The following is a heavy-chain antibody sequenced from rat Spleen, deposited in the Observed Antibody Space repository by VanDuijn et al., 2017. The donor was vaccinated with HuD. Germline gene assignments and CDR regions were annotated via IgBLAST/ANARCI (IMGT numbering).Heavy chain of an antibody. Sequence: EVQLVESDGGLVQPGRSLKLSCAASGFTFSDYNMAWVRQAPKKGLEWVASISPSGGGTYYRDSVKGRFTISRDNARSTQYLQMDSLRPEDTATYYCTTDRDYYSSYIPRFAYWGQGTLVTVSS. CDR2: ISPSGGGT. CDR3: TTDRDYYSSYIPRFAY. J-gene: IGHJ3*01. CDR1: GFTFSDYN. V-gene: IGHV5-27*01. D-gene: IGHD1-2*01.